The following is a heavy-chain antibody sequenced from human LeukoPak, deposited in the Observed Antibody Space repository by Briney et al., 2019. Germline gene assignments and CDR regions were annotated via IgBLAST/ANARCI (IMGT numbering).Heavy chain of an antibody. CDR1: GGSISRYY. CDR2: IYTSGST. D-gene: IGHD3-3*01. Sequence: SETLSLTGTVAGGSISRYYWSWIRQPAGNGLEWIGRIYTSGSTNDNASLKSRVTMSLDTSKNQFFLQLSSVTAADKAVYYCARTVRRDFWSGSWYLDFWGRGTLVIVSS. CDR3: ARTVRRDFWSGSWYLDF. J-gene: IGHJ2*01. V-gene: IGHV4-4*07.